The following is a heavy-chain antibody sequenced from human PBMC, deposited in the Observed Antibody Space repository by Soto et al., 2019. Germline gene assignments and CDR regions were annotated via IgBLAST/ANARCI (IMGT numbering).Heavy chain of an antibody. V-gene: IGHV4-59*01. D-gene: IGHD1-26*01. CDR1: GGSISNYY. J-gene: IGHJ4*02. CDR3: AREPGGRFDS. CDR2: IYYSGST. Sequence: QVHLQESGPGLVKPSETLSLTCTVSGGSISNYYWSWIRQPPGGGLEWIGYIYYSGSTNYNPALKSLLTSSVGTSTKEFSLRLTSVTAADSVVYYWAREPGGRFDSWGQGSLVTVSS.